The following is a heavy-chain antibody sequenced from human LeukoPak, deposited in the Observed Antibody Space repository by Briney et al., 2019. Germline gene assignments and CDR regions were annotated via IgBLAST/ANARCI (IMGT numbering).Heavy chain of an antibody. CDR3: TREDDYYDSSGYIFDY. CDR2: IRSKAYGGTT. D-gene: IGHD3-22*01. CDR1: GFTFGDYA. J-gene: IGHJ4*02. Sequence: GGSLRLSCTASGFTFGDYAMSWFRQAPGKGLEWVGFIRSKAYGGTTEYAASVKGRFTISRDDSKSIAYLQMNSLKTEDTAVYYCTREDDYYDSSGYIFDYWGQGTLVTVSS. V-gene: IGHV3-49*03.